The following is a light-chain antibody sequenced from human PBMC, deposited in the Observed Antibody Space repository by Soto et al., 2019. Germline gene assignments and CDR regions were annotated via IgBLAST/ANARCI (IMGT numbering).Light chain of an antibody. Sequence: QSALTQPASVSGSPGQSITISCTGTSSDVGGSNYVSWYQQHPGKAPKLMIYEVSYRPSGVSNRFSGSKSGNTASLTISGLADEEGADYYCRSYTTSSTRVFGGGTKLTVL. CDR2: EVS. CDR1: SSDVGGSNY. J-gene: IGLJ2*01. V-gene: IGLV2-14*01. CDR3: RSYTTSSTRV.